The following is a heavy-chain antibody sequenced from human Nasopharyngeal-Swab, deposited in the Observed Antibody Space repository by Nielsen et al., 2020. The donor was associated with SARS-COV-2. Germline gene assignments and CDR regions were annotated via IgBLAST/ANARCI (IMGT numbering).Heavy chain of an antibody. CDR1: GGSISSYY. V-gene: IGHV4-59*08. D-gene: IGHD3-22*01. J-gene: IGHJ4*02. CDR2: IYYSGST. Sequence: SETLSLTCTVSGGSISSYYWSWIRQPPGKGLEWIGYIYYSGSTNYNPSLKSRVTISVDTSKNQFSLKLSSVTAADTAVYYCARHSRYYDSSGYHFDYWGQGTLVTVSS. CDR3: ARHSRYYDSSGYHFDY.